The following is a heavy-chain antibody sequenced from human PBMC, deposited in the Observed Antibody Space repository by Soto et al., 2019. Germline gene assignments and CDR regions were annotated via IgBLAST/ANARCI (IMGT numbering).Heavy chain of an antibody. Sequence: GASVKVSCKASGYTFTSYGISWVRQAPGQGLEWMGWISAYNGNTNYAQKLQGRVTMTTDTSTSTAYMELRSLRSDDTAVYYCARDRPEYDRVWLLPPCDYWGQGTMVTVYS. J-gene: IGHJ4*02. V-gene: IGHV1-18*01. CDR2: ISAYNGNT. CDR3: ARDRPEYDRVWLLPPCDY. D-gene: IGHD3-22*01. CDR1: GYTFTSYG.